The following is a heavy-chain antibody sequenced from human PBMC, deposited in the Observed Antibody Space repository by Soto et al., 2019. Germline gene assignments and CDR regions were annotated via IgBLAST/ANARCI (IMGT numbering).Heavy chain of an antibody. Sequence: ASVTVSCKASGYTFTSYGINWVRQAPGQGLEWMGWISVYNGNTNYAQKLQGRVTMTTDTSTSTAYMELRSLRSDDTAVYYCVRVGYCSSTSCYDEGWFDPWGQGTLVTVSS. CDR2: ISVYNGNT. D-gene: IGHD2-2*01. V-gene: IGHV1-18*01. J-gene: IGHJ5*02. CDR3: VRVGYCSSTSCYDEGWFDP. CDR1: GYTFTSYG.